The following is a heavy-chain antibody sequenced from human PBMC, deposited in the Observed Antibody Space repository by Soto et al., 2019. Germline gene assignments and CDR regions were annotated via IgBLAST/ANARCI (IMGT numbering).Heavy chain of an antibody. V-gene: IGHV1-69*01. CDR1: GGTFSSYA. CDR2: IIPIFGTA. CDR3: ATLRDPYYYDSSGYGEDY. Sequence: QVQLVQSGAEVKKPGSSVKVSCKASGGTFSSYAISWVRQAPGQGLEWMGGIIPIFGTANYAQKFQGRVTITADESTSTAYMKLSSLRSEDTAVYYCATLRDPYYYDSSGYGEDYWGQGTLVTVSS. J-gene: IGHJ4*02. D-gene: IGHD3-22*01.